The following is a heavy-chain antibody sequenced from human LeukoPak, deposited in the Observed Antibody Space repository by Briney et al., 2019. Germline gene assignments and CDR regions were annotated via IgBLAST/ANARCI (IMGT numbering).Heavy chain of an antibody. Sequence: GGSLSLSCGASGFTFSSYAMSWVRDAPEKGLEWVSAISGSGGSTYYADSVKGRFTISRDNSKNTLYLQMNSLRAEDTAVYYCAKDLREYYEILTVVFDYWGQGTLVTVSS. CDR1: GFTFSSYA. J-gene: IGHJ4*02. V-gene: IGHV3-23*01. CDR3: AKDLREYYEILTVVFDY. CDR2: ISGSGGST. D-gene: IGHD3-9*01.